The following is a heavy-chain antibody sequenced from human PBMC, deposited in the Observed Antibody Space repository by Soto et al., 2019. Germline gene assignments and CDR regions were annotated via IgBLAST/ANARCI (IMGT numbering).Heavy chain of an antibody. Sequence: QVQLQQWGAGLLKPSETLSLTCAVYGGSFSGYYWSWIRQPPGKGLEWIGEINHSGSTNYNPSLKSRVTISVDTSKNQFSLKLSSVTAADTAVYYCARVGIGAFDIWGQGTMVTVSS. CDR2: INHSGST. J-gene: IGHJ3*02. D-gene: IGHD7-27*01. CDR3: ARVGIGAFDI. CDR1: GGSFSGYY. V-gene: IGHV4-34*01.